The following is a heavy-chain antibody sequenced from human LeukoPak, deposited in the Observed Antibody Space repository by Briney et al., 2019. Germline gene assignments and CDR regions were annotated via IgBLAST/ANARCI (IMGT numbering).Heavy chain of an antibody. J-gene: IGHJ5*02. Sequence: PGGSLRLSCAASGFTVSSNYMSWVRQAPGKGLEWVSVIYSGGSTYYADSVKGRFTISRDNSKNTLYLQMNSLRAEDTAVYYCARDVRTGSFNWFDPWGQGTLVTVAS. CDR1: GFTVSSNY. CDR3: ARDVRTGSFNWFDP. D-gene: IGHD1-26*01. CDR2: IYSGGST. V-gene: IGHV3-53*01.